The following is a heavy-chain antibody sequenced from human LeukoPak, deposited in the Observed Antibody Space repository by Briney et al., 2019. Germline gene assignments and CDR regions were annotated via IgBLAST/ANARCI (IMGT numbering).Heavy chain of an antibody. CDR3: AKAYYYDSSGWVATYYFDY. D-gene: IGHD3-22*01. Sequence: GGSLRLSCAASGFTFSSYATSWVRQAPGKGLEWVSAISGSGGSTYYADSVKGRFTISKDNSKNTLYLQMNSLRAEDTAVYYCAKAYYYDSSGWVATYYFDYWGQGTLVTVSS. CDR2: ISGSGGST. CDR1: GFTFSSYA. J-gene: IGHJ4*02. V-gene: IGHV3-23*01.